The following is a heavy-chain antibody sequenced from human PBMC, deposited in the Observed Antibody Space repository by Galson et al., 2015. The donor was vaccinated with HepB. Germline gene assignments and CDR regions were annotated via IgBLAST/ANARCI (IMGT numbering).Heavy chain of an antibody. Sequence: PALVKPTQTLTLTCTFSGFSLSTSGMCVSWIRQPPGKALEWLARIDWDDDKYYSTSLKTRLTISKDTSKNQVVLTMTNMDPVDTATYYCARQYYYDSAGAFDIWGQGTMVTVSS. J-gene: IGHJ3*02. CDR3: ARQYYYDSAGAFDI. V-gene: IGHV2-70*11. D-gene: IGHD3-22*01. CDR1: GFSLSTSGMC. CDR2: IDWDDDK.